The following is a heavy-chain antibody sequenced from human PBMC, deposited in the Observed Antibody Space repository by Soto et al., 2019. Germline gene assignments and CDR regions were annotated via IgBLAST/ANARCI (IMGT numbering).Heavy chain of an antibody. CDR2: IYSGGST. J-gene: IGHJ6*03. D-gene: IGHD3-10*01. V-gene: IGHV3-53*04. Sequence: GGSLRLSCAASGFTVSSNYMSWVRQAPGKGLEWVSVIYSGGSTYYADSVKGRFTISRHNSKNTLYLQMNSLRAEDTAVYYCAREGGYYGSGSQIHYYMDVWGKGTTVTVSS. CDR3: AREGGYYGSGSQIHYYMDV. CDR1: GFTVSSNY.